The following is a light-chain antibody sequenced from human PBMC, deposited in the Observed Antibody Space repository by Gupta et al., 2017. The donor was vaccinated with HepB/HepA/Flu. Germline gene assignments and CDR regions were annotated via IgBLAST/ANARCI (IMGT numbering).Light chain of an antibody. Sequence: DIQMTQSPSSLSASVGDSVTITCRASQSISSYLNWYQQKPGKAPKLLIYAASSLQSGVPSRFSGSGAGTDFTLNISRVQPEDVATYYCQQSNSTPRTFGQGTKVEIK. CDR1: QSISSY. J-gene: IGKJ1*01. CDR3: QQSNSTPRT. CDR2: AAS. V-gene: IGKV1-39*01.